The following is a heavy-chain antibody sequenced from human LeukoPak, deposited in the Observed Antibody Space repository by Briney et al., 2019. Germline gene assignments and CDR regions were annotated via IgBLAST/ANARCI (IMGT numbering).Heavy chain of an antibody. J-gene: IGHJ4*02. CDR2: ITGSGSSR. D-gene: IGHD1-26*01. CDR3: AKGPKVGAPNKDYFDY. CDR1: GFTFSTYA. Sequence: PGTSLRLSCAASGFTFSTYAMTWVRQAPGKGLEWVSNITGSGSSRYYADSVKGRFIISRDNSKNTLYLQMNSLRVEDTAVYYCAKGPKVGAPNKDYFDYWGQGTLVTVSS. V-gene: IGHV3-23*01.